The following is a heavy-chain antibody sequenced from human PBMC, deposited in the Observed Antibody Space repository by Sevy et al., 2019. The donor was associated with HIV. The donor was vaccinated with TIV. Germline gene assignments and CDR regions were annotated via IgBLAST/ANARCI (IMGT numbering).Heavy chain of an antibody. CDR2: ISHTGDDI. V-gene: IGHV3-23*01. CDR3: AGRKVGDCWSGGGSRRGPWAGGPLFDY. Sequence: GGSLRLSCAASGFTFSNYVMTWVRQAPGKGLEWVSSISHTGDDIYYADSVRGRFTISRDNSRSTLYLHVSSLRAEDTAVYYCAGRKVGDCWSGGGSRRGPWAGGPLFDYWGQGSLVTVSS. D-gene: IGHD3-3*01. CDR1: GFTFSNYV. J-gene: IGHJ4*02.